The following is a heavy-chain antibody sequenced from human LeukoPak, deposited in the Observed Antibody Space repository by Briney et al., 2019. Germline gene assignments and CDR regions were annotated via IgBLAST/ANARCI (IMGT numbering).Heavy chain of an antibody. CDR1: GFTLSSYA. CDR2: ISGNGGRT. V-gene: IGHV3-64D*06. J-gene: IGHJ6*02. Sequence: GGALRLSCSASGFTLSSYAMHWGRQAPGEGLENGSVISGNGGRTYYADSVKGRFTISRDTSKNTLYLQMSSLRLEDTAVYYCVRGALFLWFGEGWYGMDVWGQGTTVTVSS. CDR3: VRGALFLWFGEGWYGMDV. D-gene: IGHD3-10*01.